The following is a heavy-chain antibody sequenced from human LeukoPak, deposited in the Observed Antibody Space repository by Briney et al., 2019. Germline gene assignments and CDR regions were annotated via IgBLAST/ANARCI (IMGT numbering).Heavy chain of an antibody. Sequence: SETLSLTCAVYGGSFRGYYWSWIRQPPRKGLEWIGEINHSGSTNHNPSLKSRVTISVATSKNRFSLKLSSVTAADTAVYYCARGRVSGWSNRHYYYGMDVWGQGPTVTVSS. CDR1: GGSFRGYY. V-gene: IGHV4-34*01. CDR2: INHSGST. CDR3: ARGRVSGWSNRHYYYGMDV. J-gene: IGHJ6*02. D-gene: IGHD6-19*01.